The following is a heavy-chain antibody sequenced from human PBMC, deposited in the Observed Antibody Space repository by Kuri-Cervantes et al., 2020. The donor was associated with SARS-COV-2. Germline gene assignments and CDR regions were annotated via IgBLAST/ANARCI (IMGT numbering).Heavy chain of an antibody. D-gene: IGHD3-10*01. CDR3: TRENSIGWAGTR. Sequence: GESLKISCAASGFTFSDHTMDWVRQAPGKGLEWVGRIKNKDQGYTTYYAASVKGRFTILRDDSKDSLYLQLNSLKSEDTALYYCTRENSIGWAGTRWGQGTLVTVSS. CDR2: IKNKDQGYTT. J-gene: IGHJ4*02. V-gene: IGHV3-72*01. CDR1: GFTFSDHT.